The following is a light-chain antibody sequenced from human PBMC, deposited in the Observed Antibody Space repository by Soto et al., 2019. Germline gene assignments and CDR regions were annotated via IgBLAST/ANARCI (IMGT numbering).Light chain of an antibody. CDR2: NAS. V-gene: IGKV1-5*01. J-gene: IGKJ1*01. CDR1: QTISSW. CDR3: QQSYSTPPWT. Sequence: DIQMTQSPSTLSGSVGDRVTITCRASQTISSWLAWYQQKPGKAPKLLIYNASSLESGVPSRFSGSGSGTEFTLTISSLQPEDFATYYCQQSYSTPPWTFGQGTKVDIK.